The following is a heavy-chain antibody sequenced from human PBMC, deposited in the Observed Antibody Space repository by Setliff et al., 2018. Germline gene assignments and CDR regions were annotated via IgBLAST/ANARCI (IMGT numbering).Heavy chain of an antibody. CDR1: AYSFSGYY. CDR2: MNTNSGDT. J-gene: IGHJ4*02. D-gene: IGHD5-18*01. V-gene: IGHV1-2*02. CDR3: ARAPLESGYYYGQGHYFDY. Sequence: ASVKVSCKTSAYSFSGYYIHWVRQAPGQGLEWMGWMNTNSGDTKYTQKFQGRVTMTRDTSTTTVYMELSSLRSDDTAVYYCARAPLESGYYYGQGHYFDYWGQGTLVTVSS.